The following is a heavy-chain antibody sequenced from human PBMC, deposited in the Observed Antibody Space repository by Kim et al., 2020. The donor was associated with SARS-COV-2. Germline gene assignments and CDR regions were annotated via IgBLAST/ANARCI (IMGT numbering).Heavy chain of an antibody. J-gene: IGHJ6*02. V-gene: IGHV3-23*01. Sequence: DKGRFTISKDNSKNTLYLQMNSLRAEETALYYCANQLWTTPYSYYGMDVWGQGTTVTVSS. CDR3: ANQLWTTPYSYYGMDV. D-gene: IGHD4-17*01.